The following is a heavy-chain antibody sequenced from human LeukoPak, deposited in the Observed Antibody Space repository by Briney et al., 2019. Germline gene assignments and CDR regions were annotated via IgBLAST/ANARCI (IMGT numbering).Heavy chain of an antibody. Sequence: ASVKVSCKASGYTFTGYYMHWVRQAPGQGLEWMGWINPNSGGTNYAQKFQGRVTMTRDTSISTAYMELRSLRSDDTAVYYCARVGDDYGDYGEFDYWGQGTLVTVSS. V-gene: IGHV1-2*02. CDR2: INPNSGGT. J-gene: IGHJ4*02. D-gene: IGHD4-17*01. CDR3: ARVGDDYGDYGEFDY. CDR1: GYTFTGYY.